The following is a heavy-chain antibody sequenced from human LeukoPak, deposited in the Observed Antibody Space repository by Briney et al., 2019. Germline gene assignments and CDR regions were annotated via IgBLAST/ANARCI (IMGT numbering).Heavy chain of an antibody. V-gene: IGHV1-69*05. CDR1: GGTFSSYA. CDR3: ARALYGDYPYYYYYMYV. CDR2: IIPIFGTA. J-gene: IGHJ6*03. Sequence: SVKVSCKASGGTFSSYAISWVRQAPGQGLEWMGGIIPIFGTANYAQKFQGRVTITTDESTSTAYMELSSLRSEDTAVYYCARALYGDYPYYYYYMYVWGKGTTVTVSS. D-gene: IGHD4-17*01.